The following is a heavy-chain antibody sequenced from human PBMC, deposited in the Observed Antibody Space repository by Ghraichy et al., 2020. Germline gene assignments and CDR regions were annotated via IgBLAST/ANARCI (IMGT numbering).Heavy chain of an antibody. V-gene: IGHV3-48*04. CDR1: GFSFHYYS. CDR2: IGASGTIT. Sequence: GGSLRLSCSASGFSFHYYSMNWVRRVPGKGLEWVSLIGASGTITHYAESVKGRFTVSRDNSNNLLYLQMNSLTAEDSAVYYCARESGDCGDKCNTYYFHSGGQGTGVMVS. D-gene: IGHD2-21*02. J-gene: IGHJ4*02. CDR3: ARESGDCGDKCNTYYFHS.